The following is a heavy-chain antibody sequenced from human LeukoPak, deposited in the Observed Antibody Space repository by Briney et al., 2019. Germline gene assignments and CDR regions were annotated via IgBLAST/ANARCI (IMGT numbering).Heavy chain of an antibody. J-gene: IGHJ4*02. Sequence: GGSLRLSCAASGFTFSSYAMSWVRQAPGKGLEWVSAISGGGGSTYYADSVKGRFTISRDNSKNTLYLQMNSLRAEDTAVYYCAKTYSSGWYLHFDYWGQGTLVTVSS. CDR2: ISGGGGST. D-gene: IGHD6-19*01. CDR1: GFTFSSYA. CDR3: AKTYSSGWYLHFDY. V-gene: IGHV3-23*01.